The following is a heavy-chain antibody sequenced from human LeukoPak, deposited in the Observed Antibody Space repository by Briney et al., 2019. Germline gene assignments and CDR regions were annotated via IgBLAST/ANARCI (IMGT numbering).Heavy chain of an antibody. V-gene: IGHV3-7*01. CDR1: GFTLSDFW. CDR2: IDQDGSDK. Sequence: GGSLRLSCAASGFTLSDFWMSWVRQAPGKGLEWVAKIDQDGSDKNYVGSVKGRFTISRDDAKNSLFLQMNSLRAEDTAVYYCARESTEDRPGSWGQGTLVTVSS. D-gene: IGHD5/OR15-5a*01. CDR3: ARESTEDRPGS. J-gene: IGHJ5*02.